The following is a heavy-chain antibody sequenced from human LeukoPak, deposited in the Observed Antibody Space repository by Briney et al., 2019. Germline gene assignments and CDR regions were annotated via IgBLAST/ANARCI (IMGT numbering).Heavy chain of an antibody. V-gene: IGHV1-69*01. J-gene: IGHJ4*02. CDR1: GGTFSSYA. CDR2: IIPIFGTA. Sequence: GASVKVSCKASGGTFSSYAISWARQAPGQGLEWMGGIIPIFGTANYAQKFQGRVTITADESTSTAYTELSSLRSEDTAVYYCARDRLTSRLRLGELSLGWYYFDYWGQGTLVTVSS. D-gene: IGHD3-16*02. CDR3: ARDRLTSRLRLGELSLGWYYFDY.